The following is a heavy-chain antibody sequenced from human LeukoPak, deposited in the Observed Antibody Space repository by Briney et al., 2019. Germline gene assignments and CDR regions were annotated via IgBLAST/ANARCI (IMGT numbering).Heavy chain of an antibody. J-gene: IGHJ3*02. Sequence: PGGSLRLSCAASGFTFDDYAMHWVRHAPGKGLEWVSGISWNSGSIGYADSVKGRFTISRDNAKNSLYLQMNSLRAEDTALYYCAKGSSGYFRDDAFDIWGQGTMVTVSS. CDR2: ISWNSGSI. CDR3: AKGSSGYFRDDAFDI. CDR1: GFTFDDYA. D-gene: IGHD3-22*01. V-gene: IGHV3-9*01.